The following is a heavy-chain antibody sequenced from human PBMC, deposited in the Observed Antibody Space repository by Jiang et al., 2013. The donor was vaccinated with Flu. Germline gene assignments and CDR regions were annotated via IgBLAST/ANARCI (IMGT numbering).Heavy chain of an antibody. CDR2: INPNSGGT. D-gene: IGHD2-15*01. J-gene: IGHJ6*02. CDR3: ARGARQSRGVVVVAPRREDYGMDV. Sequence: GAEVKKPGASVKVSCKASGYTFTGYYMHWVRQAPGQGLEWMGRINPNSGGTNYAQKFQGRVTMTRDTSISTAYMELSRLRSDDTAVYYCARGARQSRGVVVVAPRREDYGMDVWGQGTTVTVSS. CDR1: GYTFTGYY. V-gene: IGHV1-2*06.